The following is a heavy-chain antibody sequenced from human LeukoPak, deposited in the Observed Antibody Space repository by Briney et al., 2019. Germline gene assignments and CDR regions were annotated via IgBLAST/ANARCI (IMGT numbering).Heavy chain of an antibody. CDR2: IYYNGDT. CDR1: GDSITGYS. CDR3: VRGPYGSSISNWFDP. D-gene: IGHD3-10*01. V-gene: IGHV4-59*01. Sequence: SETLSLTCSVSGDSITGYSWSWLRQTPGKGLEWIGYIYYNGDTHYNPSLNSRLSISVDTPKKQFSLNLRSVTAADTAVYYCVRGPYGSSISNWFDPGGQGLLVTVSS. J-gene: IGHJ5*02.